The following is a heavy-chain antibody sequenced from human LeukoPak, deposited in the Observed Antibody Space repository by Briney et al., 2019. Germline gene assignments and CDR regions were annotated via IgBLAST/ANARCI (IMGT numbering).Heavy chain of an antibody. D-gene: IGHD3-10*01. CDR3: ARDLLFNYYGSGSYYNVTSLFDY. CDR2: ISAYNGNT. V-gene: IGHV1-18*01. Sequence: ASVKVSCKASGYTFTSYGISWVRQAPGQGLEWMGWISAYNGNTNYAQKLQGRVTMTTDTSTSTAYMELRSLRSDDTAVYYCARDLLFNYYGSGSYYNVTSLFDYWGQGTLVTVSS. J-gene: IGHJ4*02. CDR1: GYTFTSYG.